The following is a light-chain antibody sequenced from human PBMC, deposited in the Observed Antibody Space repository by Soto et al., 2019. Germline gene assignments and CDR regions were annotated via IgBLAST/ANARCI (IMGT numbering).Light chain of an antibody. Sequence: EIVLTQSPGTLSLSPGERATLSCRASQSVSSSYLAWYQQKPGQAPRLLVYGAPTRATGVPARISGSGSGTEFTLTISSLQSEDFAVYYCQQFRNWPWTFGQGTKVDIK. CDR3: QQFRNWPWT. V-gene: IGKV3-20*01. CDR2: GAP. J-gene: IGKJ1*01. CDR1: QSVSSSY.